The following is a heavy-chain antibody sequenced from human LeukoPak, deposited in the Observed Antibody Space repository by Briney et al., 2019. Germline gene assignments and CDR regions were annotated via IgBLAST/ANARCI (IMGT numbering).Heavy chain of an antibody. Sequence: TLSLTCAVAGGSISSTNWWTWVRQPPGKALEWLARIDWDDDKYYSTSLKTRLTISKDTSKNQVVLTMTNMDPVDTATYYCARMGSGEALGMDVWGQGTTVTVSS. CDR2: IDWDDDK. V-gene: IGHV2-70*18. CDR1: GGSISSTNWW. D-gene: IGHD5-12*01. CDR3: ARMGSGEALGMDV. J-gene: IGHJ6*02.